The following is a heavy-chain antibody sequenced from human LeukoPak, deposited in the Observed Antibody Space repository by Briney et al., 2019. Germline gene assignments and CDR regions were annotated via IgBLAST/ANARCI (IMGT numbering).Heavy chain of an antibody. D-gene: IGHD2-2*02. J-gene: IGHJ4*02. CDR3: AKDQRIPAAIRHFDY. CDR2: ISGSGGST. V-gene: IGHV3-23*01. Sequence: GRSLRLSCTASGFTFSNYGMHWVRQAPGKGLEWVSAISGSGGSTYYADSVKGRFTISRDNSKNTLYLQMNSLRAEDTAVYYCAKDQRIPAAIRHFDYWGQGTLVTVSS. CDR1: GFTFSNYG.